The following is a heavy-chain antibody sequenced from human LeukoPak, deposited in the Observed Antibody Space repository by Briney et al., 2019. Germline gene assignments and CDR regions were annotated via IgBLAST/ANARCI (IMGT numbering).Heavy chain of an antibody. CDR2: IYYTWGT. Sequence: SETLSLTCTVSGGTFSSYYWSWIRQPPGKGLEWIGDIYYTWGTNYNPSLKSPVTISVDTSKNQFSLKLTAVTAADTAVYYCAKYSSAWSFDYWGQGTLVTVSS. CDR1: GGTFSSYY. CDR3: AKYSSAWSFDY. V-gene: IGHV4-59*01. J-gene: IGHJ4*02. D-gene: IGHD6-19*01.